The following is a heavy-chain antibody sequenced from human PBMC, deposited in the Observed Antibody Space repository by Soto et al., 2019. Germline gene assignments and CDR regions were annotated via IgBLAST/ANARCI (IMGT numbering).Heavy chain of an antibody. V-gene: IGHV3-11*05. CDR3: AREMRGRTFFDY. CDR1: GFYFSDSH. D-gene: IGHD3-10*01. J-gene: IGHJ4*02. CDR2: ISSSLGHT. Sequence: GGSLRLACTVSGFYFSDSHISWVLQAPGKGLEWISYISSSLGHTDYANAVKGRFTISRDNAKNSLSLQMNNLGPEDTALYLCAREMRGRTFFDYWGQGALVPVYS.